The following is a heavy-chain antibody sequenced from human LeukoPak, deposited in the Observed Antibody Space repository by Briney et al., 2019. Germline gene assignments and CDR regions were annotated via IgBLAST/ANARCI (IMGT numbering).Heavy chain of an antibody. D-gene: IGHD1-7*01. Sequence: ASVKVSCKASGYAFTDYYILWVRQAPGQGLEWMGWINPNSGGTNYAQKFQGRVTMTRDTSISTAYMELSRLRSDDTAVYYCARVRTEWNCLDYWGQGTLVTVSS. CDR3: ARVRTEWNCLDY. CDR2: INPNSGGT. V-gene: IGHV1-2*02. CDR1: GYAFTDYY. J-gene: IGHJ4*02.